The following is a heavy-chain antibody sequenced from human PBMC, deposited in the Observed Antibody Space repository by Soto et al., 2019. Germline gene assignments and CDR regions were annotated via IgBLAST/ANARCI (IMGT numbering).Heavy chain of an antibody. V-gene: IGHV3-33*01. D-gene: IGHD3-10*01. Sequence: QVQLVESGGGVVQPGRSLRLSCAASGFNFNNYGMHWVRQAPGKGLEWVAFIWFNGINKYYAESVKGRFAISRDNSENSLLLQMDSLRVDDTGVYYCVRDGEFSTGFGKDYWGQGTLVTVSS. CDR2: IWFNGINK. J-gene: IGHJ4*02. CDR1: GFNFNNYG. CDR3: VRDGEFSTGFGKDY.